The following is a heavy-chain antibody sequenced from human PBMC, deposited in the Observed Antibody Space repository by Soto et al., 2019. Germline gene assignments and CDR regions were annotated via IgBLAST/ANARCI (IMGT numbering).Heavy chain of an antibody. V-gene: IGHV4-34*01. D-gene: IGHD6-6*01. CDR2: INHSGST. J-gene: IGHJ6*02. Sequence: SETLSLTCAVYGGSFSGYYWSWIRQPPGKGLEWIGEINHSGSTNYNPSLKSRVTTSVDTSKNQFSLKLSSVTAADTAVYYCARVRQLGFAWYYYGMDVWGQGTTVTVSS. CDR1: GGSFSGYY. CDR3: ARVRQLGFAWYYYGMDV.